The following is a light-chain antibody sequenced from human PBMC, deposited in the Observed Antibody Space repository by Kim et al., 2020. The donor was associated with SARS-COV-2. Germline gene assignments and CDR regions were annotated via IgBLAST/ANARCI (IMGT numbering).Light chain of an antibody. V-gene: IGLV2-23*01. Sequence: GQSITISCTVPTSDVRNYLPVSCDQQHPGKAPILMIYECNERSSGVSNRFSGSKSGNTASLPISGLQAEDEADYYCCSYAGSSTRVFGGGTQLTVL. CDR1: TSDVRNYLP. J-gene: IGLJ3*02. CDR3: CSYAGSSTRV. CDR2: ECN.